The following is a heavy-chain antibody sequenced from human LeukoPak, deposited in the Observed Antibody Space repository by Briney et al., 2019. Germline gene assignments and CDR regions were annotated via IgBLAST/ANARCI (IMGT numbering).Heavy chain of an antibody. CDR1: GFTFSSFV. V-gene: IGHV3-23*01. CDR3: ATRGTSATKYFAD. CDR2: ITAGGSNT. J-gene: IGHJ4*02. Sequence: PGGPLRLSCGASGFTFSSFVMSWVRQTPGKGLEWVATITAGGSNTYYADSVKGRFTISRDNSKNTLHLQMNSLRAEDTAVYYCATRGTSATKYFADWGQGTLVSVSS. D-gene: IGHD1-1*01.